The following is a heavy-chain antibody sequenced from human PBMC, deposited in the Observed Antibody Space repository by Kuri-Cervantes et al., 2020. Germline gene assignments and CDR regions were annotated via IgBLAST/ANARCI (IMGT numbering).Heavy chain of an antibody. CDR1: GFTFDDYA. D-gene: IGHD2-21*02. CDR3: AKTPVGVVTAYYFDY. J-gene: IGHJ4*02. V-gene: IGHV3-9*01. Sequence: SLKISCAASGFTFDDYAMHWVRQAPGKGLEWVSGISWNSGSIGYADSVKGRFTISRDNAKNSLYLQMNSLRAEDTALYYCAKTPVGVVTAYYFDYWGQGTLVTDSS. CDR2: ISWNSGSI.